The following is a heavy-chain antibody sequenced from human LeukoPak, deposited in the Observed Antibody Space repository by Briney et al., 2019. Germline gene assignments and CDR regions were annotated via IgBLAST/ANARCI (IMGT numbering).Heavy chain of an antibody. J-gene: IGHJ6*03. CDR1: GYTLTELS. V-gene: IGHV1-24*01. CDR3: AGDYYRSGSWVYMDV. Sequence: GASVKVSCKVSGYTLTELSMHWVRQAPGKGLEWMGGFDPEDGETIYAQKFQGRVTMTEDTSTDTAYMELSSLRSEDTAVYYCAGDYYRSGSWVYMDVWGKGTTVTVSS. D-gene: IGHD3-10*01. CDR2: FDPEDGET.